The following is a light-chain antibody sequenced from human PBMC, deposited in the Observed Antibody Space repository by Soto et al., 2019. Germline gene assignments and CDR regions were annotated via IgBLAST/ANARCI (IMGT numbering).Light chain of an antibody. CDR3: QQYYRIPWT. CDR2: WAS. Sequence: DIVITQSQNARGVSLWERAKLKFNSSSIILHSSNNKICLAWYQQKPGQPPKVLIYWASNRESGVPDRFSGSGSGTDFTLTISSLQAEDVAVYYCQQYYRIPWTFGQGTEVDIK. V-gene: IGKV4-1*01. J-gene: IGKJ1*01. CDR1: SIILHSSNNKIC.